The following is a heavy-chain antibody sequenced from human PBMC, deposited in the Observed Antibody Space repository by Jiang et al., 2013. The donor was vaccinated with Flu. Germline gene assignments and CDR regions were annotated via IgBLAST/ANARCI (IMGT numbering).Heavy chain of an antibody. CDR1: GYTFTSYD. V-gene: IGHV1-8*01. Sequence: GAEVKKPGASVKVSCKASGYTFTSYDINWVRQATGQGLEWMGWMNPNSGNTGYAQKFQGRVTMTRNTSISTAYMELSSLRSEDTAVYYCARGVPQQWLIPFDYWGQGTLVTVSS. CDR2: MNPNSGNT. CDR3: ARGVPQQWLIPFDY. J-gene: IGHJ4*02. D-gene: IGHD6-19*01.